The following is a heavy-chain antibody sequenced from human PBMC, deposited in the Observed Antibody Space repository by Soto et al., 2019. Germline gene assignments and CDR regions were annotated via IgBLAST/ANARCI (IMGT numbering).Heavy chain of an antibody. CDR1: GGSVSSGSYY. J-gene: IGHJ4*02. CDR3: ARYSGGYCSSTSCSPLDY. D-gene: IGHD2-2*01. CDR2: IYYSGST. V-gene: IGHV4-61*01. Sequence: SKTLSLTCTVSGGSVSSGSYYWSWIRQPPGKGLEWIGYIYYSGSTNYNPSLKSRVTISVDTSKNQFSLKLSSVTAADTAVYYCARYSGGYCSSTSCSPLDYWGQGTLVTVSS.